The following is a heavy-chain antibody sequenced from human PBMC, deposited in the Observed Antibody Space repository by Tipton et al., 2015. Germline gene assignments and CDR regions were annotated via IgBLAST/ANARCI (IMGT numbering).Heavy chain of an antibody. CDR1: AFTFSSYS. D-gene: IGHD3-3*01. CDR3: AREVHYDFWSAHSSYYYGLDV. V-gene: IGHV3-48*02. Sequence: SLRLSCAASAFTFSSYSMNWVRQAPGKGLEWVSSISSSSTTIYHADSVKGRLTISRDNAKNSLYLQMNSLRDEDTAVYYCAREVHYDFWSAHSSYYYGLDVWGQGTTVTVSS. J-gene: IGHJ6*02. CDR2: ISSSSTTI.